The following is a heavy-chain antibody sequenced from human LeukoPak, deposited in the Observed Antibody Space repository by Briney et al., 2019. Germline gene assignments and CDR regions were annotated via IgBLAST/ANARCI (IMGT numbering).Heavy chain of an antibody. CDR2: IRSKTEGETK. CDR1: RITFRNAW. J-gene: IGHJ4*02. D-gene: IGHD1-1*01. Sequence: GGSLKLSCAASRITFRNAWMSWVRQAPGKGLEWVARIRSKTEGETKEYAASVKGRFTISRDDSRSRLYLQMNSLKTEDTAVYYCATGVVTGTSRWGQGTLVTVSS. CDR3: ATGVVTGTSR. V-gene: IGHV3-15*01.